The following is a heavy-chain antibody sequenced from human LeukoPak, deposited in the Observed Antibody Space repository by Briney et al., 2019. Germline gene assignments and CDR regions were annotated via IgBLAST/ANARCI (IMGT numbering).Heavy chain of an antibody. CDR3: ARDGSSSWYGY. D-gene: IGHD6-13*01. CDR1: GYTSTANG. CDR2: ISAYNGDT. Sequence: ASVKVSCKASGYTSTANGITWVRQAPGQGLEWMGWISAYNGDTVYGKMFQGRVTMTTDTSTSTAYMELRSLRSDDTAVYYCARDGSSSWYGYWGQGTLVTVSS. J-gene: IGHJ4*02. V-gene: IGHV1-18*01.